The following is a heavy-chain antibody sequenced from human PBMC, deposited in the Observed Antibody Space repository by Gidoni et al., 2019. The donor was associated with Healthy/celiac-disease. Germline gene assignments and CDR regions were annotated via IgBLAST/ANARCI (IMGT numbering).Heavy chain of an antibody. J-gene: IGHJ4*02. D-gene: IGHD3-3*01. CDR2: INPSGGST. CDR1: GYTFTSYY. V-gene: IGHV1-46*01. CDR3: ARDAPTLEITIFGVVIPSYYFDY. Sequence: QVQLVQSGAEVKKPGASVKVSCKASGYTFTSYYMHWVRQAPGQGLEWMGIINPSGGSTSYAQKFQGRVTMTRDTSTSTVYMELSSLRSEDTAVYYCARDAPTLEITIFGVVIPSYYFDYWGQGTLVTVSS.